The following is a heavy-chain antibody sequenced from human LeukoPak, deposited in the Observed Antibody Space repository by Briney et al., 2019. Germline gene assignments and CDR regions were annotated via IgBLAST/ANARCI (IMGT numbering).Heavy chain of an antibody. CDR2: ITSDSSYM. V-gene: IGHV3-21*01. J-gene: IGHJ5*01. CDR1: GFTFSTYD. Sequence: GGSLRLSCAASGFTFSTYDMVWVRQAPGMGLEWVSTITSDSSYMYYADSVKGRFTISRDNAKNSLYLQMNILRVEDAAVYYCARDFASWGQGTLVTVSS. CDR3: ARDFAS.